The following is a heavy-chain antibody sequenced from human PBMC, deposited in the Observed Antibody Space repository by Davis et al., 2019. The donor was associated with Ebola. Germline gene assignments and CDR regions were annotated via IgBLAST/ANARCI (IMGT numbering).Heavy chain of an antibody. V-gene: IGHV4-34*01. Sequence: PSETLSLTCAVYGGSFSGYYWSWIRQPPGKGLEWIGEINHSGSTDYNPSLKSRVTISVDTSKNQFSLKLSSVTAADTAVYYCARSMGSYVSPYMDVWGKGTTVTVSS. D-gene: IGHD1-26*01. CDR1: GGSFSGYY. CDR2: INHSGST. J-gene: IGHJ6*03. CDR3: ARSMGSYVSPYMDV.